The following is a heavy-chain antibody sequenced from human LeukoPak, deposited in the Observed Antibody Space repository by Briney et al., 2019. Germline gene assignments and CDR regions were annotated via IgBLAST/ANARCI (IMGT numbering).Heavy chain of an antibody. CDR2: MKQDGSEK. V-gene: IGHV3-7*01. CDR1: GFTFSNYW. D-gene: IGHD2-2*01. CDR3: ARNQLLSRYYFDY. Sequence: GGSLRLSCAASGFTFSNYWMSWVRQAPGKGLEWVANMKQDGSEKFYVDSVKGRFTISRDNAKNSLYLQMNSLRAEDTAVYYCARNQLLSRYYFDYWGQGTLVTVSS. J-gene: IGHJ4*02.